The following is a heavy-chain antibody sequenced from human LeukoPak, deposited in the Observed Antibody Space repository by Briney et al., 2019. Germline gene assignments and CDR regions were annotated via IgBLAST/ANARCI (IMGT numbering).Heavy chain of an antibody. V-gene: IGHV3-66*01. CDR1: GFTVSSNY. D-gene: IGHD3-22*01. CDR3: ARGSVNYDSSGPPDY. Sequence: PGGSLRLSCAASGFTVSSNYMSWVRQAPGKGLEWVSVIYSGGSTYYADSVKGRFTISRDNSKNTLYLQMNSLRAEDTAVYYCARGSVNYDSSGPPDYWGQGTLVTVSS. J-gene: IGHJ4*02. CDR2: IYSGGST.